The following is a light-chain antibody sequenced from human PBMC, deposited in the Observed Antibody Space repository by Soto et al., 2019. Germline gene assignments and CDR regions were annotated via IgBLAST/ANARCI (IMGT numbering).Light chain of an antibody. Sequence: QSVLTQPASVSGSPGQSIAISCTGTSSDIGSYNYVSWYQQHPGKAPKLIIHEVSNRPSGISDHFSGSKSGNTASLTISELQADDEDDYYCSSHTTYCTRIFGTRTKVTV. CDR3: SSHTTYCTRI. CDR1: SSDIGSYNY. CDR2: EVS. V-gene: IGLV2-14*01. J-gene: IGLJ1*01.